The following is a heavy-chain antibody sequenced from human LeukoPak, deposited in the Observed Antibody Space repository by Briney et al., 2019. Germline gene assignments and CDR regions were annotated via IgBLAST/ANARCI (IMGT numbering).Heavy chain of an antibody. CDR1: GGSISSHY. CDR3: ARDRPEYCSGGSCYGSYFDY. CDR2: IYYSGST. V-gene: IGHV4-59*11. J-gene: IGHJ4*02. D-gene: IGHD2-15*01. Sequence: SETLPLTCTVSGGSISSHYWSWIRQPPGKGLEWIGYIYYSGSTNYNPSLKRRVTISVDTSKNQFSLKLSSVTAADTAVYYCARDRPEYCSGGSCYGSYFDYWGQGTLVTVSS.